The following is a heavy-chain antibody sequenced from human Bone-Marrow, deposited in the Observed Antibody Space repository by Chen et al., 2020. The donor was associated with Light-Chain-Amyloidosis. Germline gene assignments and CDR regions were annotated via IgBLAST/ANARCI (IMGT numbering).Heavy chain of an antibody. CDR3: TSGNAHVDY. CDR1: GFYFNTSV. D-gene: IGHD1-26*01. V-gene: IGHV3-30*03. Sequence: QVQLVESGGGVVQPGRSLRLSCVTSGFYFNTSVMHWVRQAPGKGLDWVTTMSFDGSKRFYVDSVKGRFTISRDNSKNTLYLQMNSLRAEDTAVYYCTSGNAHVDYWGQGTLVTVSS. J-gene: IGHJ4*02. CDR2: MSFDGSKR.